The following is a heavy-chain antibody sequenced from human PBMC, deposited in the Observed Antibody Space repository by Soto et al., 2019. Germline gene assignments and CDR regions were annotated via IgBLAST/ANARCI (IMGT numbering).Heavy chain of an antibody. Sequence: QVQLVESGGGVVQPGRSLTLSCVESGFTFSSYGMHWVRQAPGKGLEWVAFIWYDGRNENYTDSVKGRFSISRDNSKNTLFLQMNSLRADDTAVYYCARGTATDGLDSWGQGTLVTVSS. CDR1: GFTFSSYG. CDR2: IWYDGRNE. D-gene: IGHD2-21*02. CDR3: ARGTATDGLDS. J-gene: IGHJ5*01. V-gene: IGHV3-33*01.